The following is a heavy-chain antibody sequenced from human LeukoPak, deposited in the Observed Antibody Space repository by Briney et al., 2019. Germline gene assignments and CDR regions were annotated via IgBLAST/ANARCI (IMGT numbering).Heavy chain of an antibody. CDR1: DGSLSGSY. CDR2: ISYDGSNK. V-gene: IGHV3-30-3*01. Sequence: LSLTCGVSDGSLSGSYWTWIRQAPGKGLEWVAVISYDGSNKYYADSVKGRFTISRDNAKNSLYLQMNSLRAEDTAVYYCARGLEVGYGGNLYNWFDPWAREPWSPSPQ. J-gene: IGHJ5*02. D-gene: IGHD4-23*01. CDR3: ARGLEVGYGGNLYNWFDP.